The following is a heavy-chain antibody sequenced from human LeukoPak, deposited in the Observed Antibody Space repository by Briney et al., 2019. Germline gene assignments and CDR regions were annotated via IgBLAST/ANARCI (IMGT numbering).Heavy chain of an antibody. CDR2: INPKNSGT. Sequence: ASVKVSCKTSGYTFSDYYMHWVRQAPGQGLEWMGWINPKNSGTKYAQKFQGWITMTTDTSTSTAYMELTSLRSNDTAVYYCARVTVTTLFDHWGPGTLVTVSS. CDR1: GYTFSDYY. D-gene: IGHD4-17*01. V-gene: IGHV1-2*04. CDR3: ARVTVTTLFDH. J-gene: IGHJ4*02.